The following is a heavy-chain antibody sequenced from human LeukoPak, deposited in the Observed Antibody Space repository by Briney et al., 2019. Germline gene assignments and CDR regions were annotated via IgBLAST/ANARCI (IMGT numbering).Heavy chain of an antibody. CDR3: ARVRTGQQLNYGMDV. Sequence: PSETLSLTCTVSGGSISSYYWSWIRQPPGKGLEWIGYIYYGGSTNYNPSLKSRVTISVDTSKNQFSLKLSSVTAADTAVYYCARVRTGQQLNYGMDVWGQGTTVTVSS. CDR1: GGSISSYY. V-gene: IGHV4-59*01. D-gene: IGHD6-13*01. J-gene: IGHJ6*02. CDR2: IYYGGST.